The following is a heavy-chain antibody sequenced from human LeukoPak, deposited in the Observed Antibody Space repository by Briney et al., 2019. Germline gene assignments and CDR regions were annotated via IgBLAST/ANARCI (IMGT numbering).Heavy chain of an antibody. CDR2: INHSGST. CDR3: ARAYDLNMVRGVSRPFDY. J-gene: IGHJ4*02. D-gene: IGHD3-10*01. V-gene: IGHV4-34*01. CDR1: GGSFSGYY. Sequence: SETLSLTCAVYGGSFSGYYWSWIRQPPGKGLEWIGEINHSGSTNYNPSLKSRVTISVDTSKNQFSLKLSSVTAADTAVYYFARAYDLNMVRGVSRPFDYWGQGTLVTVSS.